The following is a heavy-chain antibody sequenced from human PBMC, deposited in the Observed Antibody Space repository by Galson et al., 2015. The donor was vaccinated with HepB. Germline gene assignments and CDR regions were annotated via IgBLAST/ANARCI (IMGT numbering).Heavy chain of an antibody. CDR2: ISAYNGNT. CDR1: GYTFTSYG. V-gene: IGHV1-18*01. CDR3: ARLAYCGGDCYSGFDY. Sequence: SVKVSCKASGYTFTSYGISWVRQAPGQGLEWMGWISAYNGNTNYAQKLQGRVTMTTDTSTSTAYMELRSLRSDDTAVYYCARLAYCGGDCYSGFDYWGQGTLVTVSS. J-gene: IGHJ4*02. D-gene: IGHD2-21*01.